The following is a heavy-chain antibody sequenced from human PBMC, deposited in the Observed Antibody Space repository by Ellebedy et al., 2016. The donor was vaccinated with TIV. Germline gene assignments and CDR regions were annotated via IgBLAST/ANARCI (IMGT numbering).Heavy chain of an antibody. J-gene: IGHJ6*02. D-gene: IGHD1-7*01. CDR3: ARAWGFKLNYFYYGMDV. V-gene: IGHV4-4*02. CDR1: GGSISSSNW. Sequence: SETLSLXCAVSGGSISSSNWWCWVRQPPGKGLEWIGEIYHSGSTHYNPSLKSRVTISVDKSKNQFSLKLSSVTAADTAVYYCARAWGFKLNYFYYGMDVWGQGTTVTVSS. CDR2: IYHSGST.